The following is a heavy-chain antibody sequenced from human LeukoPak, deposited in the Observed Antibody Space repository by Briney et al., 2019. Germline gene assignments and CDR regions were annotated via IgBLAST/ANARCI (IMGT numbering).Heavy chain of an antibody. D-gene: IGHD6-19*01. CDR3: ARRETPRNYIAVADNGAFDI. J-gene: IGHJ3*02. CDR2: IYPGDSDT. CDR1: GYSFTSYW. Sequence: GESLKISCKGSGYSFTSYWIGWVRQMPGRGLGWMGIIYPGDSDTRYSPSFQGQVTISADQSISTAYLHWSSLKASDTAMYYCARRETPRNYIAVADNGAFDIWGQGTMVTVSS. V-gene: IGHV5-51*01.